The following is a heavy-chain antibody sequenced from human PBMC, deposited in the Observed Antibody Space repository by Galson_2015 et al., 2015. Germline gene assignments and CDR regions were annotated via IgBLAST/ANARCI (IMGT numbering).Heavy chain of an antibody. D-gene: IGHD4-11*01. CDR1: GFTVSSNY. V-gene: IGHV3-53*01. Sequence: SLRLSCAASGFTVSSNYMSWVRQAPGKGLEWVAVIYSGGSTYYADSVKGRFTISRDNSKNTLYLQMISLRAEDTDVYYCARGYSNYRYYMDVWGKGTTVTVSS. J-gene: IGHJ6*03. CDR3: ARGYSNYRYYMDV. CDR2: IYSGGST.